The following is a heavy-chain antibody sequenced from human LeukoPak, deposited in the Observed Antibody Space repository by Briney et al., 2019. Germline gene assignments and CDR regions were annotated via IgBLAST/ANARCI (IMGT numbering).Heavy chain of an antibody. CDR3: ARGGGAVVAAHYYYYYGMDV. Sequence: SVKVSCKASGGTFSSYAISWVRQAPGQGLEWMGGIIPIFGTANYAQKFQGRVTITADESTSTAYMELSSLRSEDTAVYYCARGGGAVVAAHYYYYYGMDVWGQGTLVTVS. J-gene: IGHJ6*02. CDR2: IIPIFGTA. D-gene: IGHD2-15*01. CDR1: GGTFSSYA. V-gene: IGHV1-69*13.